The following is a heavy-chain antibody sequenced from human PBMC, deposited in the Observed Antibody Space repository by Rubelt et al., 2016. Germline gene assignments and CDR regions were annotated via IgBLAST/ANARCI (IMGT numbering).Heavy chain of an antibody. J-gene: IGHJ4*02. CDR3: ARAIAARRKTTFDY. V-gene: IGHV4-39*07. CDR1: GGSISSSSYY. Sequence: QLQLQESGPGLVKPSETLSLTCTVSGGSISSSSYYWGWIRQPPGKGLEWIGSIYYSGSTYYNPSLKSRVTISVDTSKNQFSLKLSSVTAADTAVYYCARAIAARRKTTFDYWGQGTLVTVSS. D-gene: IGHD6-6*01. CDR2: IYYSGST.